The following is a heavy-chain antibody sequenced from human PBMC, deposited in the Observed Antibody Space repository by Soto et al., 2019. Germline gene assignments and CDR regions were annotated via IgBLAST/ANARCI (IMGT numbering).Heavy chain of an antibody. V-gene: IGHV3-30-3*01. J-gene: IGHJ2*01. CDR3: QTEDGILATVPVSAFQLTLSSDL. D-gene: IGHD2-2*01. CDR2: ISYDGSNK. Sequence: ATGKGLEWVAVISYDGSNKYYADSVKGRFTISRDNSKNSLYLQMNSLTAEDTAVFYFQTEDGILATVPVSAFQLTLSSDL.